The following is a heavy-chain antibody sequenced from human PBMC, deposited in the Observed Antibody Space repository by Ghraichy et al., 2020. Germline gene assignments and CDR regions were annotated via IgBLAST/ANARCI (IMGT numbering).Heavy chain of an antibody. J-gene: IGHJ6*02. D-gene: IGHD6-19*01. CDR2: IKHSGST. Sequence: SQTLSLTCAVYGGSFSGYYWSWIRQPPGKGLEWIGEIKHSGSTNYNPSLKSRVTISVDTSKNQFSLKLSSVTAADTAVYYCARLPNSSGYKRRNYYYYGMDVWGQGTTVTVSS. CDR1: GGSFSGYY. CDR3: ARLPNSSGYKRRNYYYYGMDV. V-gene: IGHV4-34*01.